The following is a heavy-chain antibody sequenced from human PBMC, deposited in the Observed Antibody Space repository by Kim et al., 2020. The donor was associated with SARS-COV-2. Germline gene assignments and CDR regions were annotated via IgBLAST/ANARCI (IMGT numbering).Heavy chain of an antibody. J-gene: IGHJ4*02. CDR3: VRSGSYYNFPLYYFDY. V-gene: IGHV4-59*01. D-gene: IGHD3-10*01. Sequence: PSRKSRVTISVDTSKNQFSLKLSSVTAADTAVYYCVRSGSYYNFPLYYFDYWGQGTLVTVSS.